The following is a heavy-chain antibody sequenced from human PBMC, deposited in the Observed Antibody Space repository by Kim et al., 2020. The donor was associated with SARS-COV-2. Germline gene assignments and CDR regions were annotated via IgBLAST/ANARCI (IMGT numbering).Heavy chain of an antibody. CDR1: GYSFNSYW. D-gene: IGHD6-13*01. V-gene: IGHV5-51*01. J-gene: IGHJ4*02. CDR3: AKRSSGTPYFDY. Sequence: GESLKISCKGSGYSFNSYWIGWVRQVPEKGLEWMGIIYPGVSDTRYSPSFQGQVTISADKSISTAYLQLTSLKASDTAIYYCAKRSSGTPYFDYWGQGTL. CDR2: IYPGVSDT.